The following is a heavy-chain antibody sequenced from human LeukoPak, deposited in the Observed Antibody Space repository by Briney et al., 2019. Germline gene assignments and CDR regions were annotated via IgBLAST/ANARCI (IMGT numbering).Heavy chain of an antibody. CDR1: GGSISSYS. Sequence: SETLSLTCTVSGGSISSYSWSWIRQPPGKGLEWIGFVYYSGSTKCNPSLKSRLTISVDTSKNQSSLQLSSVTAADTAVYYCARERYYYGSGSYRDYWGQGTLVTVSS. CDR2: VYYSGST. V-gene: IGHV4-59*01. J-gene: IGHJ4*02. CDR3: ARERYYYGSGSYRDY. D-gene: IGHD3-10*01.